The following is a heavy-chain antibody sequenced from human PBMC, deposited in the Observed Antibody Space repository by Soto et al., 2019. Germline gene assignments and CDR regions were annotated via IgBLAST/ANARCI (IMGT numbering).Heavy chain of an antibody. CDR3: VARGMTYDFLSGPHPFDP. Sequence: SETLSLTCAAHNGSFTDYFWTWIRQSPGRGLEWIGEINHRGGATYNPSLRSRVTISIDTSKNHFSLGLRSLTAADTAVYYCVARGMTYDFLSGPHPFDPWGHGTLVTVSS. CDR2: INHRGGA. V-gene: IGHV4-34*01. CDR1: NGSFTDYF. J-gene: IGHJ5*02. D-gene: IGHD3-3*01.